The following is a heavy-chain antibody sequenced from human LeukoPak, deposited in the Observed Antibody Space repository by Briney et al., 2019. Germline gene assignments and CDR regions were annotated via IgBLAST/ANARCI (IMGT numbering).Heavy chain of an antibody. CDR1: GFTFSTYG. CDR3: AKTYYYGSGSYSPYYYYYYGMDV. Sequence: GGSLRLSCGASGFTFSTYGMHWVRQAPGKGLEWVAFLRYDGSNKYYADSVKGRFTISRDNSKNTLYLQMNSLRAEDTAVYYCAKTYYYGSGSYSPYYYYYYGMDVWGQGTTVTVSS. CDR2: LRYDGSNK. J-gene: IGHJ6*02. D-gene: IGHD3-10*01. V-gene: IGHV3-30*02.